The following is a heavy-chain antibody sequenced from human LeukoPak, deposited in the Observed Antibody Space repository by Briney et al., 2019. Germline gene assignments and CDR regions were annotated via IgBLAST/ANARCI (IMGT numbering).Heavy chain of an antibody. Sequence: ASVKVSCKASGYTFTSYGISWVRQAPGQGLEWMGWISAYNGNTNYAQKLQGRVTMTTDTSTSTAYMELRSLRSDDTAVYYCARDQGIYSSSSPPDYWGQGTLVTVSS. D-gene: IGHD6-6*01. V-gene: IGHV1-18*01. CDR2: ISAYNGNT. CDR3: ARDQGIYSSSSPPDY. J-gene: IGHJ4*02. CDR1: GYTFTSYG.